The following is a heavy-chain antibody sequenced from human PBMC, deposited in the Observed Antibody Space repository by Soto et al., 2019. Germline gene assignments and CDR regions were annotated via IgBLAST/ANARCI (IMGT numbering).Heavy chain of an antibody. CDR2: ISASTRNT. Sequence: QVQLVQSGAEVKKPGASVKVSCQASGYTFTNYAISWVRQAPGQGLGWMGWISASTRNTDQAQNFQGRVTMTIDSSTNTANMELRSLRSDDTAVYYCASCYCSVGSCYAGWHFDLWGRGTLLTLSS. J-gene: IGHJ2*01. CDR3: ASCYCSVGSCYAGWHFDL. CDR1: GYTFTNYA. V-gene: IGHV1-18*01. D-gene: IGHD2-15*01.